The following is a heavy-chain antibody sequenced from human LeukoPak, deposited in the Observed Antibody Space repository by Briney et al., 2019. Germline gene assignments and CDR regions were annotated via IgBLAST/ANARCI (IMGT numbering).Heavy chain of an antibody. CDR2: INHSGST. CDR3: ARALKKALGSGSYYKLFGFDP. J-gene: IGHJ5*02. D-gene: IGHD3-10*01. V-gene: IGHV4-34*01. Sequence: PSETLSLTCAVYGGSFSGYYWSWIRQPPGKGLEWLGEINHSGSTNYNPSLKSRVTISVDTSKNQFSLKLSSVTAADTAVYYCARALKKALGSGSYYKLFGFDPWGQGTLVTVSS. CDR1: GGSFSGYY.